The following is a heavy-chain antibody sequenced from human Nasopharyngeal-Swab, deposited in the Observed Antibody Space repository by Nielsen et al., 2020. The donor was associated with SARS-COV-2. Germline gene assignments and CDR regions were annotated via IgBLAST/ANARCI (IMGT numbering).Heavy chain of an antibody. J-gene: IGHJ4*02. CDR2: IYSGGST. CDR1: GFTVSSNY. D-gene: IGHD3-22*01. CDR3: AREPQVGYYYDSSGYYGY. Sequence: GESLKISCAASGFTVSSNYMSWVRQAPGKGLEWVSVIYSGGSTYYADSVTGRFTISRDNSKNTLYLQMNSLRAEDTAVYYCAREPQVGYYYDSSGYYGYWGQGTLVTVSS. V-gene: IGHV3-53*01.